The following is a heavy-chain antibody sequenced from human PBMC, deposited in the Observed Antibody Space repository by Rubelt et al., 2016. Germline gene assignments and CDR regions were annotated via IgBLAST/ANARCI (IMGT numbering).Heavy chain of an antibody. CDR3: ARGLARAAAAPRRLWFDP. D-gene: IGHD6-13*01. Sequence: QVQLQQWGAGLLKPSETLSLTCAVYGGSFSGYYWSWIRQPPGKGLEWIGEINHSGSTNYNPSLKSRVTISVEASKTQFSLKLSSVTAAEKAVYYCARGLARAAAAPRRLWFDPWGQGTLVTVTS. V-gene: IGHV4-34*01. CDR1: GGSFSGYY. J-gene: IGHJ5*02. CDR2: INHSGST.